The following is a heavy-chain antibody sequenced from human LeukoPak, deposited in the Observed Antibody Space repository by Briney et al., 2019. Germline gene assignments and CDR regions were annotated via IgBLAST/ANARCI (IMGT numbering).Heavy chain of an antibody. CDR2: IYYSGST. Sequence: SETLSLTCTVSGGSISSGSYYWGWIRQPPGKGLEWIGSIYYSGSTYYKPSLKSRVTISLDTSKNQFSLKLSSVTAADTAVYYCARAPHPSDFDYWGQGTLVTVSS. V-gene: IGHV4-39*07. J-gene: IGHJ4*02. CDR3: ARAPHPSDFDY. CDR1: GGSISSGSYY. D-gene: IGHD6-19*01.